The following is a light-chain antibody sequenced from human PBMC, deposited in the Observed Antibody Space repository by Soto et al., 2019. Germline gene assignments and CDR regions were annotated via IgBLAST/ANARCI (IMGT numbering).Light chain of an antibody. CDR2: GAS. Sequence: EVVLTQSPGTLSFSPGDRATLSCRASQSVSTSVGWYQQKPGQAPRLLIYGASNRATGIPDRFSGSGSGTDFTLTISRLEPEDFAVYYCQQYDRSPRTCGQGTKVEIK. J-gene: IGKJ1*01. CDR3: QQYDRSPRT. V-gene: IGKV3-20*01. CDR1: QSVSTS.